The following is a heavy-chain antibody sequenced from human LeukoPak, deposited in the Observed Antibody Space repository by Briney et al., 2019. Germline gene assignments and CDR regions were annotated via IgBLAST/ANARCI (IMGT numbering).Heavy chain of an antibody. D-gene: IGHD3-10*01. Sequence: PSETLSLTCTVSGGSISSSSYYWGWIRQPPGKGLEWIGSIYYSGSTNYNPSLKSRVTISVDTSKNQFSLKLSSVTAADTAVYYCARTGGYYYYMDVWGKGTTVTVSS. CDR2: IYYSGST. CDR1: GGSISSSSYY. V-gene: IGHV4-39*07. J-gene: IGHJ6*03. CDR3: ARTGGYYYYMDV.